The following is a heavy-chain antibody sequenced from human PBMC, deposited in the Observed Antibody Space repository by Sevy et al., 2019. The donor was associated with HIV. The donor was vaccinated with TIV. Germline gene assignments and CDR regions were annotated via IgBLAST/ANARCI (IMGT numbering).Heavy chain of an antibody. CDR2: ISADGSRT. J-gene: IGHJ4*02. CDR3: AKVGEWELLRYYFDY. CDR1: GFTFSSYW. V-gene: IGHV3-74*01. Sequence: GGSLRLSCAASGFTFSSYWMHWVRQAPGKGLVWVSGISADGSRTVYEDSVKGRFTISRDNAKNTLYLQMNSLRAEDTAVYYCAKVGEWELLRYYFDYWGQGTLVTVSS. D-gene: IGHD1-26*01.